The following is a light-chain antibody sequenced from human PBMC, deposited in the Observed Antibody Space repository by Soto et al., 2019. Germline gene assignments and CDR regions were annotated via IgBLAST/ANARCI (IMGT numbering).Light chain of an antibody. CDR3: SSYTSSTLV. CDR1: SSDVGAYNY. CDR2: DVS. V-gene: IGLV2-14*03. J-gene: IGLJ2*01. Sequence: QSVLTQPASVSGSPGQSITISCTGTSSDVGAYNYVSWYQQHPGTAPKLMIYDVSNRPSGISNRLSGSKSGNTASLTISGLQAEDEADYYCSSYTSSTLVFGGGTKLTVL.